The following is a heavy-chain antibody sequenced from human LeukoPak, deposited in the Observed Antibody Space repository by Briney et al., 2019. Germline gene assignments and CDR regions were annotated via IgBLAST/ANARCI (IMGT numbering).Heavy chain of an antibody. CDR2: ISYDGSNK. J-gene: IGHJ4*02. CDR1: GFTFSSYA. D-gene: IGHD6-19*01. V-gene: IGHV3-30*09. Sequence: GRSLRLSCAASGFTFSSYAMHWVRQAPGKGLEWVAVISYDGSNKYYADSVKGRFAISRDNSKNTLYLQMNSLRAEDTAAYYCARRALADFDYWGQGTLVAVSS. CDR3: ARRALADFDY.